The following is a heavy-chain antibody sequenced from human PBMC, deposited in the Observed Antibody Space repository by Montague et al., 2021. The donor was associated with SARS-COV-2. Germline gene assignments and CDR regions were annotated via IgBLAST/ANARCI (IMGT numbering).Heavy chain of an antibody. J-gene: IGHJ3*01. V-gene: IGHV4-61*01. Sequence: SETLSLTCNVSGDSVTNGSCYWIWIRQPPGKGLEWIGYIYHTGSFSYNPSLKSRVIMSVDKSKNQISLKLTSVTAADTATYYCARGQVTIFAVLIMLPAAGALDLWGQGTTVTVSS. CDR3: ARGQVTIFAVLIMLPAAGALDL. CDR2: IYHTGSF. D-gene: IGHD3-3*01. CDR1: GDSVTNGSCY.